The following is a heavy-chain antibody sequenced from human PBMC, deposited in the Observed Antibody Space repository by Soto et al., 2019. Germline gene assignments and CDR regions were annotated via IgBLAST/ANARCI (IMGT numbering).Heavy chain of an antibody. Sequence: SQTLSLTCAISGDSVSSNSAAWNWIRQSLSIVVDWLGRTYSRSKWYINYAVSVKSRITINPDTSTNQVSLRLNSVTPEDTAVYYCARQSEDRFEPWGQGTLVNVSS. CDR2: TYSRSKWYI. CDR1: GDSVSSNSAA. J-gene: IGHJ5*02. CDR3: ARQSEDRFEP. V-gene: IGHV6-1*01.